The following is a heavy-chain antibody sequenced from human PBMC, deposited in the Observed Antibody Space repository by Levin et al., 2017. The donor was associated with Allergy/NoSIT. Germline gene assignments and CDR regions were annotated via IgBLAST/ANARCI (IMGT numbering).Heavy chain of an antibody. CDR3: ASSGGSQPIQYYYYYYMDV. Sequence: SETLSLTCTVSGGSISSSSYYWGWIRQPPGKGLEWIGSIYYSGSTYYNPSLKSRVTISVDTSKNQFSLKLSSVTAADTAVYYCASSGGSQPIQYYYYYYMDVWGKGTTVTVSS. J-gene: IGHJ6*03. D-gene: IGHD1-26*01. CDR1: GGSISSSSYY. V-gene: IGHV4-39*01. CDR2: IYYSGST.